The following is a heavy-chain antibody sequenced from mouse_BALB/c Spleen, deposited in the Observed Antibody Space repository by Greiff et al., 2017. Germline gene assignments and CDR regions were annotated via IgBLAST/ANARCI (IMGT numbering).Heavy chain of an antibody. CDR3: ARQDYYGSHFDY. Sequence: EVKLVESGGGLVKPGGSLKLSCAASGFTFSSYAMSWVRQTPEKRLEWVATISSGGSYTYYPDSVKGRFTISRDNAKNTLYLQMSSLRSEDTAMYYCARQDYYGSHFDYWGQGTTLTVSS. J-gene: IGHJ2*01. V-gene: IGHV5-9-3*01. CDR1: GFTFSSYA. D-gene: IGHD1-2*01. CDR2: ISSGGSYT.